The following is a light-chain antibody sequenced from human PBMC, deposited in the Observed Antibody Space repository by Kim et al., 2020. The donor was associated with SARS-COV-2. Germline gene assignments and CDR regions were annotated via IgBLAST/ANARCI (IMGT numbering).Light chain of an antibody. CDR1: SSNIGSNT. V-gene: IGLV1-44*01. CDR2: RNN. Sequence: ELTQPPSASGTPGQRVTISCSGSSSNIGSNTVSWYQQSPGAAPKLLIYRNNQRPSGVPDRFSGSKSGTSASLAISGLQSEDEADYYCASWDDSLNGRGVFGGGTQLTVL. CDR3: ASWDDSLNGRGV. J-gene: IGLJ2*01.